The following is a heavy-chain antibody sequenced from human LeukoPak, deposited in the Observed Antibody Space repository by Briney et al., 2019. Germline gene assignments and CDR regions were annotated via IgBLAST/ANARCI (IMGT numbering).Heavy chain of an antibody. CDR3: ARIPCSGGSCYSIYYYYYMDV. D-gene: IGHD2-15*01. Sequence: SETLSLTCSVSGDSISSYYWSWIRQPAGKGLEWIGRIYTSGSTNYNPSLKSRVTISVDTSKNQFSLKLSSVTAADTAVYYCARIPCSGGSCYSIYYYYYMDVWGKGTTVTISS. V-gene: IGHV4-4*07. CDR2: IYTSGST. CDR1: GDSISSYY. J-gene: IGHJ6*03.